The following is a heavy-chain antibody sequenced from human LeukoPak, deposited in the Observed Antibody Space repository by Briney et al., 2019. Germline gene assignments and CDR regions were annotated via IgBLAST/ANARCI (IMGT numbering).Heavy chain of an antibody. CDR1: GGSFSGYY. CDR3: ARGPRIITMVRGVRFWFDP. J-gene: IGHJ5*02. Sequence: SETLSLTCAAYGGSFSGYYWSWIRQPPGKGLEWIGEINHSGSTNYNPSLKSRVTISVDTSKNQFSLKLSSVTAADTAVYYCARGPRIITMVRGVRFWFDPWGQGTLVTVSS. CDR2: INHSGST. D-gene: IGHD3-10*01. V-gene: IGHV4-34*01.